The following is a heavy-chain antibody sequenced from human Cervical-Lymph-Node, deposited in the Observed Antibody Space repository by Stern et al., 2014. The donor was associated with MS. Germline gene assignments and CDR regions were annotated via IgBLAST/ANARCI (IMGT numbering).Heavy chain of an antibody. CDR3: ARDFRDGYTDY. V-gene: IGHV3-30*01. CDR2: IAYDGSNK. J-gene: IGHJ4*02. D-gene: IGHD5-24*01. Sequence: VPLVESGGGVVPPWRSLRLSCAASGFTFSSYANHLGRQGPGKGVEGVAVIAYDGSNKYYADSVKGRFTISRDNSKNTLYLQMNSLRAEDTAVYYCARDFRDGYTDYWGQGTLVTVSS. CDR1: GFTFSSYA.